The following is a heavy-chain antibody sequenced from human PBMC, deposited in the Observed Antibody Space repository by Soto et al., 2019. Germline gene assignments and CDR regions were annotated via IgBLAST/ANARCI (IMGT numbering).Heavy chain of an antibody. Sequence: ASVKVSCKASGYSFTRYYIHWVRQAPGQGLEWMGWISAYNGNTNYAQKLQGRVTMTTDTSTSTAYMELRSLRAEDTAVYYCAKGDREWLRQNFDCWGQGTLVTVSS. J-gene: IGHJ4*02. CDR2: ISAYNGNT. V-gene: IGHV1-18*04. CDR1: GYSFTRYY. CDR3: AKGDREWLRQNFDC. D-gene: IGHD6-19*01.